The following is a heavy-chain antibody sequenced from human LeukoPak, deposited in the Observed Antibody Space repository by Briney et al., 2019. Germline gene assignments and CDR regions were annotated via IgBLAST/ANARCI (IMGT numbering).Heavy chain of an antibody. D-gene: IGHD3-16*01. CDR2: ISGSGTNT. J-gene: IGHJ4*02. CDR1: GFTFSSYA. V-gene: IGHV3-23*01. CDR3: AKGPSPVLGGGSYFDY. Sequence: PGGSLRLSCAASGFTFSSYAMSWVRQAPGKGLEWVSVISGSGTNTYYADSVKGRFTISRDNSKNTLYLQLNSLRAEDTALYYCAKGPSPVLGGGSYFDYWGQGTLVSVSS.